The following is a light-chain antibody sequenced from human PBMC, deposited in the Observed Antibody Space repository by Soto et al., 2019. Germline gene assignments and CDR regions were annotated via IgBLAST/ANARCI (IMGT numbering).Light chain of an antibody. V-gene: IGKV3-15*01. Sequence: EIVMTQSPATLSVSPGERATLSCRASQSVSSNLAWYQQKPGQAPRLLIYGASTSATGIPARFSGSGSGTEFTLTISSLQSADFAVYSCQQYNNWPPPTFGQGTKVDIK. CDR3: QQYNNWPPPT. CDR1: QSVSSN. CDR2: GAS. J-gene: IGKJ1*01.